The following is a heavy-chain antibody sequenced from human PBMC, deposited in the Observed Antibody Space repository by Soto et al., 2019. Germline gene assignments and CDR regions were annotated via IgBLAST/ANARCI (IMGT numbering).Heavy chain of an antibody. CDR2: ITGTGGNM. V-gene: IGHV3-23*01. J-gene: IGHJ4*02. D-gene: IGHD3-3*01. Sequence: VQLLESGGRLVRPGGSLRLACEASGFTFTNYAMAWVRQAPGKGLEWVSGITGTGGNMYYADSARGRFIISRDNSRNTLFLQLNSLRVEDTAVYFCARDTSKNYEFWTGYYLSDWGQGALVTVTS. CDR1: GFTFTNYA. CDR3: ARDTSKNYEFWTGYYLSD.